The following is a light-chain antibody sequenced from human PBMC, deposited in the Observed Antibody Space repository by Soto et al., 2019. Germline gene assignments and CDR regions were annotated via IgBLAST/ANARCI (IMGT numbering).Light chain of an antibody. CDR2: AVN. J-gene: IGLJ1*01. CDR1: GSYTAANPY. V-gene: IGLV2-8*01. CDR3: FSYAGSDSGV. Sequence: QFVLTQPPSASGPPGRAGASSCTGTGSYTAANPYVSWYRHHPGKAPNLLIYAVNKRPSGVPDRFSGSKSGNTASLTVSGLQAEDEADYYCFSYAGSDSGVFGTGTKVTVL.